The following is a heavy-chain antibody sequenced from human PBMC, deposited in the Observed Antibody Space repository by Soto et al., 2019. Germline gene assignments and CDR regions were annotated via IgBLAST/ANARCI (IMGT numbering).Heavy chain of an antibody. CDR1: WGTLSSYA. V-gene: IGHV1-69*13. J-gene: IGHJ6*02. CDR3: ASINWNDRYYYYGMDV. D-gene: IGHD1-20*01. CDR2: IIPIFGTA. Sequence: SVKVSLHGSWGTLSSYAVILVRQATEQGLEWMGGIIPIFGTANYAQKFQGRVTITADESTSTAYMELSSLRSEDTAVYYCASINWNDRYYYYGMDVWGQGITVTVSS.